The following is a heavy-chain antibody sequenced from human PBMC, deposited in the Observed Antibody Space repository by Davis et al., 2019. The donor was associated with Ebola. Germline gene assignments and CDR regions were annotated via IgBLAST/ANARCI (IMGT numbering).Heavy chain of an antibody. CDR2: IKQDGSEI. V-gene: IGHV3-7*01. D-gene: IGHD2-8*01. CDR1: GFSFSYYW. CDR3: ACYVLG. Sequence: GESLKISCATSGFSFSYYWMSWVRQAPGKGLEWVANIKQDGSEIYYVDSVKGRFTISRDNAKNSLYLQMNSLRDEDTAVYYCACYVLGWGQGTLVTVSS. J-gene: IGHJ4*02.